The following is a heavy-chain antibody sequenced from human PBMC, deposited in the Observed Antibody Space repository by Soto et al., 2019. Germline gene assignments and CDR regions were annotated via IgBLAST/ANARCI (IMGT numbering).Heavy chain of an antibody. V-gene: IGHV1-69*01. CDR1: GYTLTSYG. Sequence: SVTVSCKASGYTLTSYGRSWVRQEPGQGLEWMGWIIAIFGNTNYAQKFQGRVTITADESTSTAYMELSSLRSEDTAVYYCARGLHNYDFWSGYPPYYGMDVWGQGTTVTVSS. J-gene: IGHJ6*02. D-gene: IGHD3-3*01. CDR2: IIAIFGNT. CDR3: ARGLHNYDFWSGYPPYYGMDV.